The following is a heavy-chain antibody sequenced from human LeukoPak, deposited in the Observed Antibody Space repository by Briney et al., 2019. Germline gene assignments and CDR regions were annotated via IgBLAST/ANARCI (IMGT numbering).Heavy chain of an antibody. CDR2: IGSSSSYI. J-gene: IGHJ4*02. D-gene: IGHD2-2*01. Sequence: GGSLRLSCAASGFTFSSYSMNWVRQAPGKGLEWVSSIGSSSSYIYYADSVKGRFTISRDNAKNSLYLQMNSLRAEDTAVYYCARALGRYCSSTSCPIDYWGQGTLVTVSS. CDR1: GFTFSSYS. CDR3: ARALGRYCSSTSCPIDY. V-gene: IGHV3-21*01.